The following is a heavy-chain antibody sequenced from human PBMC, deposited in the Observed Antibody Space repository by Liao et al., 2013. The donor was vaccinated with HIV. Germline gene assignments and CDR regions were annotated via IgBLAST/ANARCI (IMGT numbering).Heavy chain of an antibody. D-gene: IGHD3-9*01. J-gene: IGHJ4*02. CDR3: ARYGMIRYFDWLSQYYFDY. Sequence: QVQLQESGPGVVKPSETLALTCSVSYGSINTYYWSWVRQPPGKGLEWIGEINHSGSTNYNPSLKSRVTISVDTSKNQFSLKLSSVTAADTAVYYCARYGMIRYFDWLSQYYFDYWAREPWSPSPQ. CDR1: YGSINTYY. CDR2: INHSGST. V-gene: IGHV4-59*12.